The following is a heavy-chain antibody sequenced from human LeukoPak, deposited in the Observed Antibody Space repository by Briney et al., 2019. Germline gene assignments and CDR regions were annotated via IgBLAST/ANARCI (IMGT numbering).Heavy chain of an antibody. Sequence: LSGGSLRLSCAASGFIFSSYGIHWVRQAPGKGLEWVAVISYDGSNKYYADSVRGRFTISRDNYENTVSLQMNGLRPEDTAVYYCAKVGAPKSRLHYNNYMDVWGKGTTVTVSS. J-gene: IGHJ6*03. CDR2: ISYDGSNK. CDR3: AKVGAPKSRLHYNNYMDV. CDR1: GFIFSSYG. V-gene: IGHV3-30*18.